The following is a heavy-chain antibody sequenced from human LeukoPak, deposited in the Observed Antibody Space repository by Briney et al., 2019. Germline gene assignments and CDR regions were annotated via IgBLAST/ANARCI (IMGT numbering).Heavy chain of an antibody. CDR1: GFTFSSYA. J-gene: IGHJ4*02. CDR3: AKGHGYCSSTSCSSFDY. Sequence: GGSLRLSCAASGFTFSSYAMSWVRQAPGKGLEWVSAISGSGGSAYYADSVKGRFTISRDNSKNTLYLQMNSLRAEDTAVYYCAKGHGYCSSTSCSSFDYWGQGTLVTVSS. V-gene: IGHV3-23*01. D-gene: IGHD2-2*01. CDR2: ISGSGGSA.